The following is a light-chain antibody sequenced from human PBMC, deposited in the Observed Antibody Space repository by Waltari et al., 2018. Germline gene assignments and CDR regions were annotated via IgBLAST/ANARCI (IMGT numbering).Light chain of an antibody. CDR3: QQYSSFST. V-gene: IGKV1-5*03. Sequence: DIQMTQSPPTMSASVGDRVTISCRASQSVCTWLAWYQKKPGKVPKLLIYMASSVESGVPSRFSGSGAGTEFTLTISSLQPDDFATYSCQQYSSFSTFGQGTKVDI. J-gene: IGKJ2*01. CDR1: QSVCTW. CDR2: MAS.